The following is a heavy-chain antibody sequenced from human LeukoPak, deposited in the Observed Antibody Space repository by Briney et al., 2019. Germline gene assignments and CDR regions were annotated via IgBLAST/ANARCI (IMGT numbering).Heavy chain of an antibody. CDR2: INPSGGST. V-gene: IGHV1-46*01. J-gene: IGHJ5*02. CDR3: ARESAGIAAAGTPRFDP. CDR1: GYTFTSYY. Sequence: ASVKVSCKASGYTFTSYYMHWVRQAPGQGLEWMGIINPSGGSTSYAQKFQGRVTMTRDTSTSTVYMELSSLRSEDTAVYYCARESAGIAAAGTPRFDPWGQGTLVTVSS. D-gene: IGHD6-13*01.